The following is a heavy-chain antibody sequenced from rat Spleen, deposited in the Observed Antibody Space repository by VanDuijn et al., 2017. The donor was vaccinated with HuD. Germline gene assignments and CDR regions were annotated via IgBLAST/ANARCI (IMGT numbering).Heavy chain of an antibody. D-gene: IGHD1-6*01. Sequence: EVQLVESGGGLVQPGRSMKLSCAASGFTFSNYGMAWVRQAPKKGLEWVAYISYDGGSTYYRDSVKGRFTISRDNAKSTLYLQMDSLRSEDTATYYCTTGFMYTTDRPGAYWGQGTLVTVSS. CDR2: ISYDGGST. J-gene: IGHJ3*01. CDR3: TTGFMYTTDRPGAY. V-gene: IGHV5-20*01. CDR1: GFTFSNYG.